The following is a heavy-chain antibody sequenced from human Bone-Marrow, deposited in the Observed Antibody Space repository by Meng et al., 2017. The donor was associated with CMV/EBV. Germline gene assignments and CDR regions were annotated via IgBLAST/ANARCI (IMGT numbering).Heavy chain of an antibody. Sequence: ASVKVSCKASGYTFTSYGINWVRQATGQGLEWMGWMNPNSGITGYAQKFQGRVTMTRNTSISTAYMELSSLRSEDTAVYYCTRGLGDSSWYDQGDYWGQGTLVTVSS. J-gene: IGHJ4*02. V-gene: IGHV1-8*02. D-gene: IGHD6-13*01. CDR2: MNPNSGIT. CDR3: TRGLGDSSWYDQGDY. CDR1: GYTFTSYG.